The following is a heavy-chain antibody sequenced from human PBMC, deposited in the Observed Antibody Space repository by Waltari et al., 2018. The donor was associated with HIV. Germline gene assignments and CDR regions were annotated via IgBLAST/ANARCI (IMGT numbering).Heavy chain of an antibody. CDR2: IKSKTDGGTT. CDR3: TTPNAGRFPPPYYYGMDV. CDR1: GFTFSNAW. Sequence: EVQLVASGGGLVKPGGSLRLSCAASGFTFSNAWMRWVRQAPGKGMEWVGRIKSKTDGGTTDYAAPVKGRFTISRDDSKNTLYLQMNSLKTEDTAVYYCTTPNAGRFPPPYYYGMDVWGQGTTVTVSS. D-gene: IGHD7-27*01. J-gene: IGHJ6*02. V-gene: IGHV3-15*01.